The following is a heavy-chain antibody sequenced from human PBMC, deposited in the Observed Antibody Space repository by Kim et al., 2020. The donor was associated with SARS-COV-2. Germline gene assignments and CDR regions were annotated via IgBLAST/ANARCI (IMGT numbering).Heavy chain of an antibody. CDR1: GYTFTSYG. CDR3: ARDVTMVRGVAYYYYGMDV. CDR2: ISAYNDNT. V-gene: IGHV1-18*01. D-gene: IGHD3-10*01. Sequence: ASVKVSCKASGYTFTSYGISWVRQAPGQGLEWMGWISAYNDNTNYAQKLQGRVTMTTDTSTSTAYMELRSLRSDDTAVYYCARDVTMVRGVAYYYYGMDVWGQGTTVTVSS. J-gene: IGHJ6*02.